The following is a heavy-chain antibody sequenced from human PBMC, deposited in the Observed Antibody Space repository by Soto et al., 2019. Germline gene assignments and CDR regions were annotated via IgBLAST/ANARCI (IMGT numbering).Heavy chain of an antibody. V-gene: IGHV3-9*01. Sequence: GGSLRLSCAASGFTLDDYAMHWVRQAPGKGLEWVSGISWNSGKIGYADSVKGRFTISRDNAKNSLYLQMNSLRAEDTALYYCAKAGGYSYYYYMDVWGKGTTVTVSS. CDR2: ISWNSGKI. CDR3: AKAGGYSYYYYMDV. CDR1: GFTLDDYA. D-gene: IGHD6-13*01. J-gene: IGHJ6*03.